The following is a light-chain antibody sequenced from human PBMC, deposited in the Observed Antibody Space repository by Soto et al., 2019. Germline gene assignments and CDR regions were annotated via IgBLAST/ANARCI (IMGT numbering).Light chain of an antibody. CDR2: EVS. CDR1: SSDVGGYNY. J-gene: IGLJ2*01. V-gene: IGLV2-8*01. CDR3: SSYAGSNNVV. Sequence: QSALTQPPSASGSPGQSVTISCTGTSSDVGGYNYVSWYQQHPGKAPKLMIYEVSKRPSGVPDGFSGSKSGNTASLNVSGLHAEDEADYYCSSYAGSNNVVFGGGTKLTVL.